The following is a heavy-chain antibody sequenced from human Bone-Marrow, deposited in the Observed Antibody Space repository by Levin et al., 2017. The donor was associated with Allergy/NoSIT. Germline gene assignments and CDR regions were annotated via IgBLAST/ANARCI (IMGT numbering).Heavy chain of an antibody. V-gene: IGHV3-30*18. J-gene: IGHJ3*02. D-gene: IGHD4-17*01. Sequence: GESLKISCAASGFTFSSYGMHWVRQAPGKGLEWVAVISYDGSNKYYADSVKGRFTISRDNSKNTLYLQMNSLRAEDTAVYYCAKDLTTVPDDAFDIWGQGTMVTVSS. CDR1: GFTFSSYG. CDR3: AKDLTTVPDDAFDI. CDR2: ISYDGSNK.